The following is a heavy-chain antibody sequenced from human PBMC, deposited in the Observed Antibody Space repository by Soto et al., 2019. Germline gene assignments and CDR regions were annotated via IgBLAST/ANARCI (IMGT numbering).Heavy chain of an antibody. V-gene: IGHV1-69*01. CDR3: TRYGGRNSGGIDC. CDR2: IIPIFGTA. Sequence: QVQLVQSGAEVKKPGSSVKVSCKASGGTFSSYSINWVRQAPGQGLVWMGEIIPIFGTANYAQKFQRRVTITANDSTSRAYRELSRLRSEDTAVYYCTRYGGRNSGGIDCWGQGTLVNVSS. CDR1: GGTFSSYS. J-gene: IGHJ4*02. D-gene: IGHD1-26*01.